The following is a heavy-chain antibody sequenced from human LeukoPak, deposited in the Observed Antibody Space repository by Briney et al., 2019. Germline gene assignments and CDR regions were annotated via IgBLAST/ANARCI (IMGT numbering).Heavy chain of an antibody. J-gene: IGHJ4*02. CDR1: GLTVGDYG. Sequence: GGSLRLSCVASGLTVGDYGMSWVRQAPGKGLEWVCGINWDGEATGCADSLKGRFTISRDNAEKALYRQMNSLRVEDTALYYCARDLSASWYSLGYWGRGTLVTVSS. D-gene: IGHD6-13*01. V-gene: IGHV3-20*04. CDR3: ARDLSASWYSLGY. CDR2: INWDGEAT.